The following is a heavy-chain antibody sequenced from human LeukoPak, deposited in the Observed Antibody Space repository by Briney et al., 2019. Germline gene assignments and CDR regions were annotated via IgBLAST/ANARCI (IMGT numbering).Heavy chain of an antibody. J-gene: IGHJ5*02. CDR3: ARSKCGSTSCYGGNWFDP. D-gene: IGHD2-2*01. CDR2: IYHSGST. CDR1: GYSISTGYY. Sequence: SETLSLTCAVSGYSISTGYYWGWIRQPPGKGLEWIGTIYHSGSTYYTPSLKSRVTISVDTSKNQFSLKLSSVTAADTALYYCARSKCGSTSCYGGNWFDPWGQGTLVTVSS. V-gene: IGHV4-38-2*01.